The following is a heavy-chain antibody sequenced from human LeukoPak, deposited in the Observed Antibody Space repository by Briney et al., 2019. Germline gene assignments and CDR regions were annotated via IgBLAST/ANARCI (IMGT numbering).Heavy chain of an antibody. J-gene: IGHJ4*02. V-gene: IGHV3-11*01. D-gene: IGHD3-22*01. CDR1: GFTFSDYY. Sequence: GGSLRLSCAASGFTFSDYYMSWIRQAPGKGLEWFSYISGSGSTIYDADSVKGRFTISRDNAKNSLYLQMNSLRAEDTAVYYCARALMGSGYSDYWGQGTLVTVSS. CDR3: ARALMGSGYSDY. CDR2: ISGSGSTI.